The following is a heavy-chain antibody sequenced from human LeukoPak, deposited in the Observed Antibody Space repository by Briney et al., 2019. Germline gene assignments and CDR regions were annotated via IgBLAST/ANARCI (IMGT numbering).Heavy chain of an antibody. CDR3: AVLAVAGQIYRLYYGMDV. V-gene: IGHV3-23*01. Sequence: PGGSLRLSCAASGFTFSSYAMSWVRQAPGKGLEWVSAISGSGGSTYYADSVKGRFTISRDNSKNTLYLQMNSLRAEDTAVYYCAVLAVAGQIYRLYYGMDVWGQGTTVTVSS. CDR1: GFTFSSYA. D-gene: IGHD6-19*01. J-gene: IGHJ6*02. CDR2: ISGSGGST.